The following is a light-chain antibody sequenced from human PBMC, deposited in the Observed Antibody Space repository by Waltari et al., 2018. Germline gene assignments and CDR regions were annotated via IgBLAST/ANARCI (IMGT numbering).Light chain of an antibody. CDR2: AAS. Sequence: DIQMTQSPSSLSASVGDRVTITCRASQDIGSWLAWYQQKPGKAPKLLIYAASRLESGDPPRFSGSGSGTDFILAISSLQPEDCGTFYCQQGNSFPYTFGQGTKLEI. J-gene: IGKJ2*01. V-gene: IGKV1-12*01. CDR1: QDIGSW. CDR3: QQGNSFPYT.